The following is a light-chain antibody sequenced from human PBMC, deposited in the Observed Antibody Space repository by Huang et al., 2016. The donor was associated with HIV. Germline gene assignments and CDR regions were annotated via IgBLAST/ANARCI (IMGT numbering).Light chain of an antibody. CDR1: QNIDTN. CDR3: HQYNDWPPWT. J-gene: IGKJ1*01. CDR2: GAS. Sequence: EIVMTQSPATLSVSPGERAILLCRASQNIDTNVALYQQKPGQAPRLLIFGASTRATGISARFTGGGSETEFTLTINSVQSEDVAMYYCHQYNDWPPWTFGQGTRVEI. V-gene: IGKV3-15*01.